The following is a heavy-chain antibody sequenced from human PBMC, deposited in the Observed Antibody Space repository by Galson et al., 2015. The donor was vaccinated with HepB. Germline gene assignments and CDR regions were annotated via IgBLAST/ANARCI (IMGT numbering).Heavy chain of an antibody. Sequence: SVKVSCKASGYTFTSYYIHWVRQAPGQGLEWMGIINPSGGSTSYAQKSQGRVTMTRDTSTSTAYMELSSLRSEDTAVYYCARGGPNMVRGVITNWFDPWGQGTLVTVSS. D-gene: IGHD3-10*01. CDR2: INPSGGST. V-gene: IGHV1-46*01. J-gene: IGHJ5*02. CDR1: GYTFTSYY. CDR3: ARGGPNMVRGVITNWFDP.